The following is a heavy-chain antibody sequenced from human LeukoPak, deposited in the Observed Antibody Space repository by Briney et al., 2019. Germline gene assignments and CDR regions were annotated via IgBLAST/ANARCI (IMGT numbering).Heavy chain of an antibody. V-gene: IGHV3-23*01. Sequence: GGSLRLSCAVSGSTFNSYAMSWVRQAPGKGLEWVSAMSGNGGSTYYADSVKGRFTISRDNSKNTLYLQMHSLRADDTAVYYCARISIYGSGGSYLWGQGTLVTVSS. J-gene: IGHJ4*02. D-gene: IGHD3-10*01. CDR3: ARISIYGSGGSYL. CDR2: MSGNGGST. CDR1: GSTFNSYA.